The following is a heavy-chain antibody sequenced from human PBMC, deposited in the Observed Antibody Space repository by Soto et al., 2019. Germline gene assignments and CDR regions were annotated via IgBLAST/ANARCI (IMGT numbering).Heavy chain of an antibody. CDR3: ARYYYDSSGYCGIDY. V-gene: IGHV4-59*01. CDR2: IYYSGST. D-gene: IGHD3-22*01. Sequence: SETLSLTCTASGGSISSYYWSWIRQPPGKGLEWIGYIYYSGSTNYNPSLKSRVTISVDTSKNQFSLKLSSVTAADTAVYYCARYYYDSSGYCGIDYWGQGTLVTVSS. CDR1: GGSISSYY. J-gene: IGHJ4*02.